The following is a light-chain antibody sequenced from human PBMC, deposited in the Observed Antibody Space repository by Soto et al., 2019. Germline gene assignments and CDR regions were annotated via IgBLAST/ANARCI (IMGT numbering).Light chain of an antibody. CDR1: QSVSSN. V-gene: IGKV3-15*01. CDR2: GAS. J-gene: IGKJ5*01. CDR3: QQYDQWPIT. Sequence: EIVLTQSPGTLSLSPGERASLSCRASQSVSSNYLAWFQQKPGQAXRLXIYGASTRATVIPDRFSGSGSGTEFSLTVTSLQSEDFAVYDCQQYDQWPITFGQGTRLEIK.